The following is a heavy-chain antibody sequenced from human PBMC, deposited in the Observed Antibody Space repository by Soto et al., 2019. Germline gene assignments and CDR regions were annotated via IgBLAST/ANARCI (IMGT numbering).Heavy chain of an antibody. V-gene: IGHV4-30-4*01. J-gene: IGHJ4*02. D-gene: IGHD2-8*01. CDR3: ARLKSDTYCTNGVCYLDY. CDR2: IYYSGST. Sequence: QVQLQESGPGLVKPSQTLSLTCTVSGGSISSGDYYWSWIRQPPGKGLEWIGYIYYSGSTYYNPSLNSRVTISVDTSKNQFSLKLSSVTAADTAVYYCARLKSDTYCTNGVCYLDYWGQGTLVTVSS. CDR1: GGSISSGDYY.